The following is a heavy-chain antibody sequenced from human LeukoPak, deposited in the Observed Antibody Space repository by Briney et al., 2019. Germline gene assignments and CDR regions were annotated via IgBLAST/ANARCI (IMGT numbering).Heavy chain of an antibody. CDR2: ISSSGSII. CDR1: EFTFSSYD. CDR3: AKDHRGAVAFSFDY. J-gene: IGHJ4*02. D-gene: IGHD3-3*02. Sequence: GGSLRLSCVVSEFTFSSYDMNWVRQSPGKGLEWISYISSSGSIIYYADSVKGRFTISRDNSKNTLYLQMNSLRAEDTAVYYCAKDHRGAVAFSFDYWGQGTLVIVSS. V-gene: IGHV3-48*03.